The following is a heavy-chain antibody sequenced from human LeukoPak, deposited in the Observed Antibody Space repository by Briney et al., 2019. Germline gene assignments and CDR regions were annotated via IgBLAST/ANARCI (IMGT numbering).Heavy chain of an antibody. J-gene: IGHJ4*02. Sequence: GASVKVSCKASGYTFTSYGIGWVRQAPGQGLEWMGWISAYNGDANYAQKLQGRVTMTTDTSTSTAYMELRSLRSDDTAVYYCARDGTYYDFWSGYYTAIYFYYFDYWGQGTLVTVSS. D-gene: IGHD3-3*01. CDR1: GYTFTSYG. V-gene: IGHV1-18*01. CDR3: ARDGTYYDFWSGYYTAIYFYYFDY. CDR2: ISAYNGDA.